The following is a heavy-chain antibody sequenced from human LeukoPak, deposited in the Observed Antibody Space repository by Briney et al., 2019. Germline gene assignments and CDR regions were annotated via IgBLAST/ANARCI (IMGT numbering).Heavy chain of an antibody. D-gene: IGHD4-17*01. CDR1: GGSISSYY. Sequence: KPSETFLTCTVSGGSISSYYWSWIRQPPGKGLEWIGYIYYSGSTNYNPSLKSRVTISVDTSKNQFSLKLSSVTAADTVVYYCARDLDYEGVFDYWGQGTLVTVSS. V-gene: IGHV4-59*01. CDR2: IYYSGST. J-gene: IGHJ4*02. CDR3: ARDLDYEGVFDY.